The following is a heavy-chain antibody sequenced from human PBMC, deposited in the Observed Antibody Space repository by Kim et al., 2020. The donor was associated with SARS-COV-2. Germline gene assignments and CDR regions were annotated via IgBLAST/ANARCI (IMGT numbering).Heavy chain of an antibody. CDR3: ARPRGMTTVLDFGY. V-gene: IGHV3-21*01. Sequence: ANSVTSRFPISGDNDKNSLYLQMNSRRAEDTAVYYCARPRGMTTVLDFGYWGQGTLVTVSS. J-gene: IGHJ4*02. D-gene: IGHD4-17*01.